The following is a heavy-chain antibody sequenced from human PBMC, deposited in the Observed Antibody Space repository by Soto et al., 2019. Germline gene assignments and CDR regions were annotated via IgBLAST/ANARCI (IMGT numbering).Heavy chain of an antibody. CDR1: GGSISSGGYY. V-gene: IGHV4-31*03. CDR2: IYYSGST. Sequence: SETLSLTCTVSGGSISSGGYYWSWIRQHPGKGLEWIGYIYYSGSTYYNPSLKSRVTISVDTSKNQFSLKLSSVTAADTAVYYCARDLDFYSNWGWGGPYGMDVWGQGTTVTVSS. CDR3: ARDLDFYSNWGWGGPYGMDV. J-gene: IGHJ6*02. D-gene: IGHD4-4*01.